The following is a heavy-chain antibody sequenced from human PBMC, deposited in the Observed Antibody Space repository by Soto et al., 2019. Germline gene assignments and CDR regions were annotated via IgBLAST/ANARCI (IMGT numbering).Heavy chain of an antibody. CDR2: IYYSGST. CDR3: ARRYGVYFDY. D-gene: IGHD4-17*01. J-gene: IGHJ4*02. CDR1: GGSISSYY. V-gene: IGHV4-59*08. Sequence: SETLSLTCTVSGGSISSYYWSWIRQPPGKGLEWIGYIYYSGSTNYNPSLKSRVTISVDTSKNQFSLRLSSVTAADTAVYYCARRYGVYFDYWGQGTLVTVSS.